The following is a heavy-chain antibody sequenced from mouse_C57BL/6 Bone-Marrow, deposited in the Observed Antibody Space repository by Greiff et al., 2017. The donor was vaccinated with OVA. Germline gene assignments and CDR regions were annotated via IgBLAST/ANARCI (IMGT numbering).Heavy chain of an antibody. CDR2: IDPSDSYT. D-gene: IGHD3-2*02. V-gene: IGHV1-69*01. CDR1: GYTFTSYW. Sequence: QVQLQQPGAELVMPGASVKLSCKASGYTFTSYWMHWVKQRPGQGLEWIGEIDPSDSYTNYNQKFKGKSTLTVDKSSSTADMQLSSLTSEDSAVYYCARRHSDSSGFDYWGQGTTLTVSS. J-gene: IGHJ2*01. CDR3: ARRHSDSSGFDY.